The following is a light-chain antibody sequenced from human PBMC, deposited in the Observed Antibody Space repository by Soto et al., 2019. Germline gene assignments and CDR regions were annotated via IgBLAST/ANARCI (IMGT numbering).Light chain of an antibody. CDR3: CSFTGTSTYYV. CDR1: RSDVGSYNL. V-gene: IGLV2-23*01. Sequence: QSALTQPASVSGSPGQSITLSCTGTRSDVGSYNLVSWYQQHPGKAPKLIIYEGSKRPSGVSNRFSGSKSGTTASLTISGLQAEDEADYYCCSFTGTSTYYVFGTGTRSPS. J-gene: IGLJ1*01. CDR2: EGS.